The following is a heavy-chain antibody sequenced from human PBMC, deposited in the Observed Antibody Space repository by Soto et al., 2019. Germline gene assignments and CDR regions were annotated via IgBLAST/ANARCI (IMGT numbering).Heavy chain of an antibody. Sequence: EVQLVESGGGLVQPGGSLRLSCAASGFTVSSNYMSWVHQAPGEGLEWVSVIYSGGSTYYADSVKGRFTISRHNSKNSLYFQMNSLRAEDTAVYYCARGGVFYGMDVWGQGTTVTVSS. D-gene: IGHD3-16*01. CDR3: ARGGVFYGMDV. V-gene: IGHV3-53*04. CDR2: IYSGGST. J-gene: IGHJ6*02. CDR1: GFTVSSNY.